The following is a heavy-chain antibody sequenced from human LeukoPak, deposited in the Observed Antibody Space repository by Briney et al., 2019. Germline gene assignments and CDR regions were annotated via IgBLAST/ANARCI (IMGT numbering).Heavy chain of an antibody. CDR3: ARGKRGVGYYYYYMDV. D-gene: IGHD2-15*01. V-gene: IGHV3-74*01. CDR1: GFTFSSYW. Sequence: GGSLRLSCAASGFTFSSYWMHWVRQAPGKGLVWVSRINSDGSSTSYADSVKGRFTISRDNAKNTLYLQMNSLRAEDTAVYYCARGKRGVGYYYYYMDVWGKGTTVTVSS. CDR2: INSDGSST. J-gene: IGHJ6*03.